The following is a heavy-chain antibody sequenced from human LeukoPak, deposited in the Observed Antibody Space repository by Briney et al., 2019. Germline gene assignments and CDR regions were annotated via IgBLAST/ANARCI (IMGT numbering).Heavy chain of an antibody. J-gene: IGHJ4*02. Sequence: SETLSLTCTVSGDSISSRTYYWGWIRQPPGKGLEYIGSIYYSGATYYSPSLKRRVTISVDTSKNQFSLKLRSVTAADTAVYYCARDQGWLQPAAYWGQGTLVTVSS. CDR3: ARDQGWLQPAAY. V-gene: IGHV4-39*07. CDR1: GDSISSRTYY. D-gene: IGHD5-24*01. CDR2: IYYSGAT.